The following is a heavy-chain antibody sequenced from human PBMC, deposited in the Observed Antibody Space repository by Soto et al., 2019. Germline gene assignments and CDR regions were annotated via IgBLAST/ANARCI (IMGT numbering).Heavy chain of an antibody. Sequence: ASVKVSCNASGYTVTSYGISCVRQAPGQALEWMGWISAYNGNTNYAQKLQGRVTMTTDTSTSTAYMELRSLRSDDTAVYYCARGESGSDILTPYYYYGMDVWGQGTTVTVSS. V-gene: IGHV1-18*04. D-gene: IGHD3-9*01. CDR3: ARGESGSDILTPYYYYGMDV. CDR1: GYTVTSYG. J-gene: IGHJ6*02. CDR2: ISAYNGNT.